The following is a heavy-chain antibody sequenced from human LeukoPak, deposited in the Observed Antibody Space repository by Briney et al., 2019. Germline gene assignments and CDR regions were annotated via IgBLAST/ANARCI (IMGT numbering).Heavy chain of an antibody. CDR1: GFTFSDYY. Sequence: GGSLKLSCAASGFTFSDYYMSWIRQAPGKGLEWISYISRSRSIIYYADSVKGRFTISRDNAKRPFYLQMNSLTAEDTAVYYCVRDHSRLGYSSIWHYFDSWGQGTLVIVSS. V-gene: IGHV3-11*01. J-gene: IGHJ4*02. CDR3: VRDHSRLGYSSIWHYFDS. CDR2: ISRSRSII. D-gene: IGHD6-13*01.